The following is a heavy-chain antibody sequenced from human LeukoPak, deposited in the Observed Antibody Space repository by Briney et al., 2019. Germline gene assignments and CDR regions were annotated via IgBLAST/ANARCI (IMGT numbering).Heavy chain of an antibody. CDR2: IKQDGTEK. Sequence: GGSLRLSCAASGFTFSNAWMSWVRQAPGKGLEWVANIKQDGTEKYYVDSVKGRFTVSRDNAKNSLYLQMNSLRVEDTAVYYCAKVANYYFFEHWGQGTPVTASS. V-gene: IGHV3-7*01. CDR3: AKVANYYFFEH. D-gene: IGHD4/OR15-4a*01. CDR1: GFTFSNAW. J-gene: IGHJ4*02.